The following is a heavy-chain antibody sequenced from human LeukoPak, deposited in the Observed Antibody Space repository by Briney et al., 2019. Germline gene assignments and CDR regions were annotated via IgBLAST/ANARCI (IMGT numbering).Heavy chain of an antibody. Sequence: SETLSLTCTVSGGSISSSSYYWGWIRQPPGKGLEWIGYIYYSGSTYYNPSLKSRVTISVDTSKNQFSLKLSSVTAADTAVYYCASSYYDSSGYPYWGQGTLVTVSS. CDR2: IYYSGST. V-gene: IGHV4-30-4*08. CDR3: ASSYYDSSGYPY. J-gene: IGHJ4*02. CDR1: GGSISSSSYY. D-gene: IGHD3-22*01.